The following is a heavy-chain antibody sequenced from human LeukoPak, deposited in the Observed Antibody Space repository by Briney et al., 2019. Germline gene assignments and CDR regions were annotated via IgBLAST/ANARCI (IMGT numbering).Heavy chain of an antibody. CDR1: GGSISSSSYY. CDR2: IYYSGST. D-gene: IGHD3-10*01. Sequence: SETLSLTCTVSGGSISSSSYYWGWIRQPPGKGLEWIGSIYYSGSTYYNPSLKSRVTISVDTSKNKFSLKLSSVTAADTAVYYCARDRVTMVRGDSGWFDPWGQGTLVTVSS. J-gene: IGHJ5*02. CDR3: ARDRVTMVRGDSGWFDP. V-gene: IGHV4-39*07.